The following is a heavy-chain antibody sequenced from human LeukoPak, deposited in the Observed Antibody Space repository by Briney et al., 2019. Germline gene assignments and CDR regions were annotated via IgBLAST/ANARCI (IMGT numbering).Heavy chain of an antibody. V-gene: IGHV3-30-3*01. CDR3: VTITMVRGVNPRYTYYYGMDV. CDR2: ISYDGSNK. D-gene: IGHD3-10*01. Sequence: GGSLRLSCAASGFTFSSYAMHWVRQAPGKGLEWVAVISYDGSNKYYADSVKGRFTISRDNSKNTLYLQMNSLRAEDTAVYYCVTITMVRGVNPRYTYYYGMDVWGQGTTVTVSS. CDR1: GFTFSSYA. J-gene: IGHJ6*02.